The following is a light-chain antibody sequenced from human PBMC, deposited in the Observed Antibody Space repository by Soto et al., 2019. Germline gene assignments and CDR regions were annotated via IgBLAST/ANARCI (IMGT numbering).Light chain of an antibody. J-gene: IGKJ4*01. CDR1: HDISSSH. CDR2: GSS. CDR3: QLYGSSPRLT. Sequence: EIVLTQSPGTLSLSPGDRATLSCRASHDISSSHLAWYQQKPGQAPRLLIYGSSSRATGIPDRFSGFGSGTDFTLPISRLEPADFAVYFCQLYGSSPRLTFGGGTKVEIQ. V-gene: IGKV3-20*01.